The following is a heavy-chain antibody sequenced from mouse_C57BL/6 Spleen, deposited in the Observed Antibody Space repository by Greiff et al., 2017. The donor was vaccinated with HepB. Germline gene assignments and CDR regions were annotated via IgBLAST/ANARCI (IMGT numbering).Heavy chain of an antibody. V-gene: IGHV1-54*01. D-gene: IGHD2-3*01. CDR3: ARGWEAMDY. CDR1: GYAFTNYL. J-gene: IGHJ4*01. CDR2: INPGSGGT. Sequence: VQLQQSGAELVRPGTSVKVSCKASGYAFTNYLIGWVKQRPGQGLEWIGVINPGSGGTNYNEKFKGKATLTADKSSSTAYMQLSRLTSEDSAVYFCARGWEAMDYWGQGTSVTVSS.